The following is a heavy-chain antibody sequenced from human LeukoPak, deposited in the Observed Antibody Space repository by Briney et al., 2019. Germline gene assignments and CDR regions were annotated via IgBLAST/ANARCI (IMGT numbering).Heavy chain of an antibody. CDR2: ISSRGSTI. CDR3: ARDYYDSSGYYYFDYYYYMDV. J-gene: IGHJ6*03. D-gene: IGHD3-22*01. Sequence: PGGSLRLSCAASGFTFSDYYMSWIRQAPGKGLEWVSYISSRGSTIYYADSVKGRFTISRDNAKNSLYLQMNSLRAEDTAVYYCARDYYDSSGYYYFDYYYYMDVWGKGTTVTVSS. CDR1: GFTFSDYY. V-gene: IGHV3-11*04.